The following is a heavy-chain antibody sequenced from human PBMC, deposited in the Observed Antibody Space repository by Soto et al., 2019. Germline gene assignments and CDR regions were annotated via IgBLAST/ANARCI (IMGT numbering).Heavy chain of an antibody. D-gene: IGHD2-15*01. CDR3: ARDRYCSGGSCGLNWFDP. CDR1: GYTLTELS. V-gene: IGHV1-24*01. Sequence: ASVKVSCKVSGYTLTELSMHWVRQAPGKGLEWMGGFDPEDGETIYAQKFQGRVTMTEDTSTDTAYMELSSLRSEDTAVYYCARDRYCSGGSCGLNWFDPWGQGTLVTVSS. CDR2: FDPEDGET. J-gene: IGHJ5*02.